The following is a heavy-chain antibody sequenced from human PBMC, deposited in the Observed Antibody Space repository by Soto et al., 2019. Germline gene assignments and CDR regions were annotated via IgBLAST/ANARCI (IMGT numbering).Heavy chain of an antibody. CDR1: EFSFRSYW. CDR3: ARVGRYGWVFDH. CDR2: INEDGSHK. Sequence: PGGSLRLSCAASEFSFRSYWMTWVRQAPGKGLEWVALINEDGSHKFYVGSVKGRFIISRDNAKDSVYMQMDSLTAGDTAVYFFARVGRYGWVFDHWGQGTLVTVYS. V-gene: IGHV3-7*04. D-gene: IGHD5-18*01. J-gene: IGHJ4*02.